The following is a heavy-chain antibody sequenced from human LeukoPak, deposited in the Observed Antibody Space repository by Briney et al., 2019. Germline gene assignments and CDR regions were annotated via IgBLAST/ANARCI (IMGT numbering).Heavy chain of an antibody. CDR2: ITSSSSAI. J-gene: IGHJ4*02. CDR1: GFTFSSYA. Sequence: PGGSLRLSCAASGFTFSSYAMSWVRQAPGKGLEWVSHITSSSSAIYYADSVKGRFSISRDNAKNSLYLQMNSLRAEDTAVYYCARHLYSSSPDWGQGTLVTVSS. V-gene: IGHV3-48*01. CDR3: ARHLYSSSPD. D-gene: IGHD6-6*01.